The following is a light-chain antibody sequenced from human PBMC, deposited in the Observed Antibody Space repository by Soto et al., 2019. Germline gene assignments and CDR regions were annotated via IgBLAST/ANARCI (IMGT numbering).Light chain of an antibody. V-gene: IGLV2-14*03. CDR2: DAS. Sequence: QSALTQPASVSGSPGQSITISCTGTSSDVGLYSYVSWYRHLPGKAPELIIYDASNRPSGVSNRFSGSKSANTASLTISGLQAEDEADYYCNSYTSSGTYVFGTGTKVTVL. CDR1: SSDVGLYSY. CDR3: NSYTSSGTYV. J-gene: IGLJ1*01.